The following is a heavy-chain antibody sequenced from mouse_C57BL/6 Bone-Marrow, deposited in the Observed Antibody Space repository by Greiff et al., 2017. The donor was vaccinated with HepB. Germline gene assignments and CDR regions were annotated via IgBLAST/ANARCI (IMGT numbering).Heavy chain of an antibody. Sequence: VMLVESGAELARPGASVKLSCKASGYTFTSYGISWVKQRTGQGLEWIGEIYPRSGNTYYNEKFKGKATLTADKSSSTAYMELRSLTSEDSAVYFCARRWLKDFDVWGTGTTVTVSS. J-gene: IGHJ1*03. CDR3: ARRWLKDFDV. V-gene: IGHV1-81*01. CDR2: IYPRSGNT. CDR1: GYTFTSYG. D-gene: IGHD1-3*01.